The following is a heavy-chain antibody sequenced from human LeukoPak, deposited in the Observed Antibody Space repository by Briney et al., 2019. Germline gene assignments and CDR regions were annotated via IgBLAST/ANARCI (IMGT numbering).Heavy chain of an antibody. CDR3: ARSRFGELLFDF. V-gene: IGHV4-59*08. D-gene: IGHD3-10*01. CDR2: IYDSGST. Sequence: SETLSLTRNVSGGSIRGYYWSWIRQPPGKGLELIGFIYDSGSTNYNPSLKSRVTISVDTSKNQFSPKLSSVTAADTAVYYCARSRFGELLFDFWGPGALVTASS. J-gene: IGHJ4*02. CDR1: GGSIRGYY.